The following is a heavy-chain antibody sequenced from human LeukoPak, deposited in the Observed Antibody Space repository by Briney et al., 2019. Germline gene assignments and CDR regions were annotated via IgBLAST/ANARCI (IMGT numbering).Heavy chain of an antibody. CDR2: ISPSGGDT. CDR1: GFPFNSHP. Sequence: GGSLSLSFAASGFPFNSHPMSWVRPSPGKGLEWVSAISPSGGDTKCADSVRGRFTISRDNSKNRLFLHMNSLRAEDTAVYYCAKDMLGTGNFDLWGHGTLVTVSS. CDR3: AKDMLGTGNFDL. V-gene: IGHV3-23*01. D-gene: IGHD7-27*01. J-gene: IGHJ2*01.